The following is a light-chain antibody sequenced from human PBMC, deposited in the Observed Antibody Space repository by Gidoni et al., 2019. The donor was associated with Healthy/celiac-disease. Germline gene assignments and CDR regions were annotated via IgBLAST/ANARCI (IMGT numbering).Light chain of an antibody. Sequence: AIQLTQSPSSLSASVGDRVTITCRASQGISGALAWYQQKPGKAPKLLIYDASSLESGVPSRFSGSGSGTDFTLTISSLQPEDFATYYCQQFYSYLITFGQGTRLEIK. V-gene: IGKV1-13*02. J-gene: IGKJ5*01. CDR3: QQFYSYLIT. CDR2: DAS. CDR1: QGISGA.